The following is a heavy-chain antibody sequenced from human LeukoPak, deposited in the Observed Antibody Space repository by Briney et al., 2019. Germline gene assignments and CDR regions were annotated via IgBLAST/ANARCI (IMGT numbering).Heavy chain of an antibody. J-gene: IGHJ3*02. CDR2: ISSSVSTI. V-gene: IGHV3-48*03. CDR1: GFTFSSYE. D-gene: IGHD2-2*01. Sequence: QTGGSLRLSCAASGFTFSSYEMNWVRHAPGKGLEWVSYISSSVSTIYYADSVRGRFTISRDNAKNSLYLQMNSLRAEDTAVYYCARVLLGYCSSTSCYSPVDAFDIWGQGTMVTVSS. CDR3: ARVLLGYCSSTSCYSPVDAFDI.